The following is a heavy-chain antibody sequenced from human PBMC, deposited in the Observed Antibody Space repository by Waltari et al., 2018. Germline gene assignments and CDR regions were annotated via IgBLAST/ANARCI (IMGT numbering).Heavy chain of an antibody. CDR3: ASSTAQPWTKGGLDN. J-gene: IGHJ4*02. Sequence: DVQLVETGGGLIQPGGSLNLSCAASGFIANNNSMSWVRQAPGKGLEWVSIVYTGGSTYYADFVKGRFTISRDSSKNTLYLQMNDLRAEDTAVYYCASSTAQPWTKGGLDNWGQGTLVIVSS. CDR1: GFIANNNS. D-gene: IGHD5-18*01. CDR2: VYTGGST. V-gene: IGHV3-53*02.